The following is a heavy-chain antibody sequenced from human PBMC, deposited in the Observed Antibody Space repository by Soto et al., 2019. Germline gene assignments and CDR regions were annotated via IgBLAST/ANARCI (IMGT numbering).Heavy chain of an antibody. CDR1: GGSFSGYY. J-gene: IGHJ3*02. Sequence: SETLSLTCAVYGGSFSGYYWSWIRQPPGKGLEWIGEINHSGSTNYNPSLKSRVTISVDTSKNQFSLKLSSVTAADTAVYYCARAPYSVPLYDAFDIWGQGTMVTVSS. CDR2: INHSGST. V-gene: IGHV4-34*01. CDR3: ARAPYSVPLYDAFDI. D-gene: IGHD2-21*01.